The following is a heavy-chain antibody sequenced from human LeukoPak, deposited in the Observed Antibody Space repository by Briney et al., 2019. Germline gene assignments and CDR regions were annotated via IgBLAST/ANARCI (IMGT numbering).Heavy chain of an antibody. CDR2: IYYSGST. J-gene: IGHJ4*02. V-gene: IGHV4-28*01. D-gene: IGHD1-1*01. CDR3: ARTAEDSGTYFDY. CDR1: GYSISSSNW. Sequence: SDTLSLTCAVSGYSISSSNWWGWIRQPPGKGLEWIGYIYYSGSTYYNPSLKSRVTMSVDTSKNQFSLKVRSVTAVDTAVYYCARTAEDSGTYFDYWGQGTLDTVSS.